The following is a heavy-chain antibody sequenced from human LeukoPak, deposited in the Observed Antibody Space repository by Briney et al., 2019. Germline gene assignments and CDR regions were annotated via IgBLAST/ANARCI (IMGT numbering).Heavy chain of an antibody. V-gene: IGHV3-9*01. CDR1: GFTFDDYA. D-gene: IGHD3-22*01. CDR2: ISWNSGSI. J-gene: IGHJ4*02. CDR3: AKDIDYDSSGTFDY. Sequence: GGSLRLSCAASGFTFDDYAMHWVRQAPGKGLEWVSGISWNSGSIGYADSVKGRFTISRDNAKNSLYPQMNSLRAEDTALYYCAKDIDYDSSGTFDYWGQGTLVTVSS.